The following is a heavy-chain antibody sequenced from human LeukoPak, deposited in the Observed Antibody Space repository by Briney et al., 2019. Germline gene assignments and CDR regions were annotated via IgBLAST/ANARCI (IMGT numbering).Heavy chain of an antibody. D-gene: IGHD6-6*01. Sequence: GGSLRLSCAAPGFTFSSYSMNWVRQAPGKGLEWVSSISSSSSYIYYADSVKGRFTISRDNAKNSLYLQMNSLTAEDTAVYYCVKDLGALSDGSSPYWGQGTLVTVSS. CDR1: GFTFSSYS. CDR3: VKDLGALSDGSSPY. CDR2: ISSSSSYI. V-gene: IGHV3-21*04. J-gene: IGHJ4*02.